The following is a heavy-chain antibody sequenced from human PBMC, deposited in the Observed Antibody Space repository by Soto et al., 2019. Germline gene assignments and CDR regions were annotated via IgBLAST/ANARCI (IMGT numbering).Heavy chain of an antibody. CDR2: ISGSGGST. D-gene: IGHD4-4*01. J-gene: IGHJ6*03. CDR1: GFTFSSYA. V-gene: IGHV3-23*01. CDR3: AKEYSNYDYYYYYMDV. Sequence: GGSLRLPCAASGFTFSSYAMSWVRKAQGKGLEWVSAISGSGGSTYYADSVKGRFTISRDNSKNTLYLQMNSLRAEDTAVYYCAKEYSNYDYYYYYMDVWGKGTTVTVSS.